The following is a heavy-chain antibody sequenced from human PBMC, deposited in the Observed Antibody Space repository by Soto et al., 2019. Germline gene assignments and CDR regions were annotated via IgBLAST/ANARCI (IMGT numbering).Heavy chain of an antibody. CDR2: INHSGGT. V-gene: IGHV4-34*01. J-gene: IGHJ4*02. CDR1: GGSFNGYY. CDR3: ARPVWFGKMGYFDS. D-gene: IGHD3-10*01. Sequence: SETLSLTCAVYGGSFNGYYWSWIRQPPGKGLEWIGEINHSGGTNYNPSLKSRVTMSLDTSKNQFSLKLTSVTAADTGLYFCARPVWFGKMGYFDSWGQGSLVTVSS.